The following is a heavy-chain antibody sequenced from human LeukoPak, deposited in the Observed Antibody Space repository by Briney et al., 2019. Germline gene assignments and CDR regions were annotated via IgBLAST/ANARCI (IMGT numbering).Heavy chain of an antibody. CDR3: TRKRIYGSGSYYDY. CDR1: GFTFGDYA. V-gene: IGHV3-49*03. Sequence: GSLRLSCTASGFTFGDYAMSWFRQAPGKGLEWVGFIRSKAYGGTTEYAASVKGRFTISRDDSKSIAYLQMNSLKTEDTAVYYCTRKRIYGSGSYYDYWGQGTLVTVSS. CDR2: IRSKAYGGTT. D-gene: IGHD3-10*01. J-gene: IGHJ4*02.